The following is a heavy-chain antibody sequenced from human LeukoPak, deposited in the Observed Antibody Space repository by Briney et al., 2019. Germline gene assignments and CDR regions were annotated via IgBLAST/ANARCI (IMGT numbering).Heavy chain of an antibody. CDR3: AREVYGGIDY. CDR1: GVTFSSYA. J-gene: IGHJ4*02. D-gene: IGHD4-23*01. V-gene: IGHV3-23*01. CDR2: ISGSGVST. Sequence: QPGGSLRLSCAASGVTFSSYAMSWVRQAPGKGLEWVSVISGSGVSTYYADSVKGRFTISRDNSKNTLFLQMNGLRAEDTAVYYCAREVYGGIDYWGQGTLVTVSS.